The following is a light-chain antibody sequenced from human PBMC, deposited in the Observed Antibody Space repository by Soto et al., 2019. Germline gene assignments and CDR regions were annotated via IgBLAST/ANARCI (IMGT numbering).Light chain of an antibody. CDR3: QQYNSYSRT. CDR2: KAS. J-gene: IGKJ1*01. V-gene: IGKV1-5*03. CDR1: QSISSW. Sequence: DIQMTQSPSTLSASVGDRVTNTCRASQSISSWLAWYQQKPGKAPNLLIYKASSLESGVPSRFSGSGSGTEFTLTISSLQPDDFATYYCQQYNSYSRTFGQGTKVEIK.